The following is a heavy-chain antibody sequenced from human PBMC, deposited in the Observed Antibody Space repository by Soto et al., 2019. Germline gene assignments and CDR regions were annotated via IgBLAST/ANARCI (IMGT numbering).Heavy chain of an antibody. CDR2: ISSSSSTI. CDR3: ASARRRYCSGGSCFSGFDY. D-gene: IGHD2-15*01. CDR1: GFTFSSYS. J-gene: IGHJ4*02. Sequence: EVQLVESGGGLVQPGGSLRLSCAASGFTFSSYSMNWVRQAPGKGLEWVSYISSSSSTIYYADSVKGRFTISRDNAKNSLYRQMNSLRDEDTAVYYCASARRRYCSGGSCFSGFDYWGQGTLVTVSS. V-gene: IGHV3-48*02.